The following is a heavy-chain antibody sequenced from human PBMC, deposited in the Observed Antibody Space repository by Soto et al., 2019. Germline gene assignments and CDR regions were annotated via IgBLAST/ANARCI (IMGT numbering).Heavy chain of an antibody. CDR1: GFTFSNAW. CDR3: TTRRGVTICEFYFDY. J-gene: IGHJ4*02. V-gene: IGHV3-15*07. CDR2: IKSKTDGGTT. D-gene: IGHD4-17*01. Sequence: EVQLVESGGGLVKPGGSLRLSCAASGFTFSNAWMNWVRQAPGKGLEWVGRIKSKTDGGTTDYAAPVKGRFTISRDDSKNTLYLQMNSLKTEDTAVYYCTTRRGVTICEFYFDYWGQGTLVTVSS.